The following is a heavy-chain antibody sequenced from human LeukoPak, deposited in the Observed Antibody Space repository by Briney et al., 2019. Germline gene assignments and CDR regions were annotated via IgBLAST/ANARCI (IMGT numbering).Heavy chain of an antibody. CDR3: ARDLGPYGDYGDYFDY. D-gene: IGHD4-17*01. Sequence: PGGSLRLSCAASGFAFNTYAMHWVRQAPGQGLEWVALIWHDGSHKFYSNSVRGQFTISRDNSKNTLYLQMNSLRAEDTAVYYCARDLGPYGDYGDYFDYWGQGTLVTVSS. CDR2: IWHDGSHK. CDR1: GFAFNTYA. V-gene: IGHV3-30*02. J-gene: IGHJ4*02.